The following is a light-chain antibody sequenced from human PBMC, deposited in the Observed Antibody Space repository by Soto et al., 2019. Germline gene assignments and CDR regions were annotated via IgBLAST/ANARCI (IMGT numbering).Light chain of an antibody. CDR2: VAF. Sequence: DIQMTQSPSSLSASVGDRVTITCRASQTIDNNLNWYQQKPGKAPRLLIYVAFSLQSGVPSRFSGSGSETDFTLTISSLQPDDFATYFCQQSFSIPYTFGQGTILEIE. J-gene: IGKJ2*01. V-gene: IGKV1-39*01. CDR1: QTIDNN. CDR3: QQSFSIPYT.